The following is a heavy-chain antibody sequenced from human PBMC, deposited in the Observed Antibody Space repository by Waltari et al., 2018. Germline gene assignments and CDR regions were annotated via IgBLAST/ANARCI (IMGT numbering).Heavy chain of an antibody. Sequence: QVQLVQSGAEVKKPGSSVKVSCKASGGTFSSYAISWVRQAPGQGLEGRGGITPIFGTANYAQKFQGRVTITADESTSTAYMELSSLRSEDTAVYYCARDGVRYYDFWSGYYGPYYFDYWGQGTLVTVSS. CDR2: ITPIFGTA. J-gene: IGHJ4*02. CDR1: GGTFSSYA. CDR3: ARDGVRYYDFWSGYYGPYYFDY. D-gene: IGHD3-3*01. V-gene: IGHV1-69*12.